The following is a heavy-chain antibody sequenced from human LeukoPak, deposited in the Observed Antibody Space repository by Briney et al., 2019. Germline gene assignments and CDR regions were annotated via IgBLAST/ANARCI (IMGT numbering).Heavy chain of an antibody. J-gene: IGHJ4*02. CDR3: VRVVVITLVRNYFDY. CDR1: GGSFSGYY. D-gene: IGHD3-22*01. Sequence: SETLSLTCAVYGGSFSGYYWSWIRQPPGKGLEWIGEINHSGSTNYNPSLKSRVTISVDTSKNQFSLKLSSVTAADTAVYYCVRVVVITLVRNYFDYWGQGTLVTVSS. CDR2: INHSGST. V-gene: IGHV4-34*01.